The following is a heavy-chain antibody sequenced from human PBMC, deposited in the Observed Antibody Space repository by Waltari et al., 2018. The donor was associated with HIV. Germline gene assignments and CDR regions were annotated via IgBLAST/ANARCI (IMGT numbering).Heavy chain of an antibody. V-gene: IGHV3-64*02. CDR1: GFTFSSYA. D-gene: IGHD6-19*01. Sequence: EVQLVESGEGLVQPGGSLRLSCAASGFTFSSYAMHWVRQAPGKGLEYVSAISSNGGSTYYADSVKGRFTISRDNSKNTLYLQMGSLRAEDMAVYYCARDQKEQWLVGNWFDPWGQGTLVTVSS. J-gene: IGHJ5*02. CDR3: ARDQKEQWLVGNWFDP. CDR2: ISSNGGST.